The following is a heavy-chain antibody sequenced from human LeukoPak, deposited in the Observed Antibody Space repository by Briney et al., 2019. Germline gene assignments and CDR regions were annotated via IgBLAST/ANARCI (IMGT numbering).Heavy chain of an antibody. V-gene: IGHV1-24*01. CDR1: GYTLTELS. CDR2: FDPEDGET. D-gene: IGHD1-26*01. CDR3: ATSRPGCYWFRPFDY. J-gene: IGHJ4*02. Sequence: ASVKVSCKVSGYTLTELSMHWVRQAPGKGLEWMGGFDPEDGETIYAQKFQGRVTMTEDTSTDTAYMELSSLRSEDTAVYYCATSRPGCYWFRPFDYWGQGTLVTVSS.